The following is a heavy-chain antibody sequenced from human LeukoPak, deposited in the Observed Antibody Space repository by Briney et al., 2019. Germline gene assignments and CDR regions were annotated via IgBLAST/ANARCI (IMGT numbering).Heavy chain of an antibody. CDR2: LYTSGST. Sequence: SETLSLTCTVCGGSISSYYWIWIRQPAGKGLEWIAHLYTSGSTNYNPSLKSRVTMSVDTSKNHFSLNLSSVTAADTAAYYCARDGHSDTSRALDYWGQGTLVTVSS. CDR1: GGSISSYY. CDR3: ARDGHSDTSRALDY. J-gene: IGHJ4*02. V-gene: IGHV4-4*07. D-gene: IGHD5-12*01.